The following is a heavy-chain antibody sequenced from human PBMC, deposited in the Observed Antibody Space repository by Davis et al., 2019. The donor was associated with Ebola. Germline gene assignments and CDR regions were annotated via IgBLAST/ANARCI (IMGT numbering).Heavy chain of an antibody. D-gene: IGHD2-15*01. J-gene: IGHJ6*04. CDR1: GGTFTSNY. CDR3: AREIIVVVVAAHSGDYYYGMDV. V-gene: IGHV1-46*01. CDR2: INPSGGST. Sequence: AASVKVSCKASGGTFTSNYIHWVRQAPGQGLEWMGIINPSGGSTSYAQKFQGRVTMTRDTSTSTVYMELSSLRSEDTAVYYCAREIIVVVVAAHSGDYYYGMDVWGKGTTVTVSS.